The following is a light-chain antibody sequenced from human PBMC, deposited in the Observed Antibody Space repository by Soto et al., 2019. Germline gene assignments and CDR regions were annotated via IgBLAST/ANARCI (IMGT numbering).Light chain of an antibody. V-gene: IGLV2-14*01. CDR3: SSYTSSSSL. J-gene: IGLJ2*01. CDR1: SSDIGGYNY. Sequence: QSALTQPASVSGSPGQSITISCTGTSSDIGGYNYVSWYQQHPGKAPKLMIYDVTSRPSGVSNRFSGSKSGNTASLTISGLRAEDEADYYCSSYTSSSSLFGGGTKLTVL. CDR2: DVT.